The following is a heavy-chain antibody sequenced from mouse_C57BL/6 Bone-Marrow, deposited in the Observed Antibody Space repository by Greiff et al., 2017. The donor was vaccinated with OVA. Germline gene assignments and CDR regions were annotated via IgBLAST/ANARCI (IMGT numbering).Heavy chain of an antibody. J-gene: IGHJ2*01. D-gene: IGHD2-3*01. CDR2: LSNGGGST. CDR3: ARQGDGYPDY. Sequence: EVKVVESGGGLVQPGGSLKLSCAASGFTFSDYYMYWVRQTPEQRLEWVAYLSNGGGSTYYPDTVKGRFTISRDNAKNPLDLQMSRLKSEDTAMYYCARQGDGYPDYWGQGTTLTVSS. CDR1: GFTFSDYY. V-gene: IGHV5-12*01.